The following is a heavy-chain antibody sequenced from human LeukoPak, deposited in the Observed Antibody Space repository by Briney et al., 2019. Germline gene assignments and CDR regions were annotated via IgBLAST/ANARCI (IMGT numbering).Heavy chain of an antibody. CDR2: IRYGVST. CDR1: GGSISSSYYY. D-gene: IGHD1-1*01. Sequence: SETLSLTCTVSGGSISSSYYYWGWIRQPPGKGLEWIGNIRYGVSTYYNPSLKSRVTISVDTSKNHFSLSLSSVTAADTAVYYCARVGSNNWNGWFNPWGKGTLVTVSS. CDR3: ARVGSNNWNGWFNP. V-gene: IGHV4-39*02. J-gene: IGHJ5*02.